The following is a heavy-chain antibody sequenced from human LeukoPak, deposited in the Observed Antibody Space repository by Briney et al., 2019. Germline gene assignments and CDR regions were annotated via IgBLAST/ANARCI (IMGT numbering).Heavy chain of an antibody. J-gene: IGHJ5*02. Sequence: SETLPLTCTVSGGSISSGSYYWSWIRQPAGKGLEWIGRIYTSGSTNYNPSLKSRVTISVDTSKNQFSLKLSSVTAADTAVYYCARWAYGLGSYDRFDPWGQGTLVTVSS. D-gene: IGHD3-10*01. V-gene: IGHV4-61*02. CDR3: ARWAYGLGSYDRFDP. CDR2: IYTSGST. CDR1: GGSISSGSYY.